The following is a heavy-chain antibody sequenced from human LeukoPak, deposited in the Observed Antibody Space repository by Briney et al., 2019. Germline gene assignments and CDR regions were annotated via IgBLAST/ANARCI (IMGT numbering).Heavy chain of an antibody. D-gene: IGHD3-22*01. V-gene: IGHV1-2*02. Sequence: ASVKVSCKASGYTFTGYYMHWLRQAPGQGLEWMGWINPNSGGTNYAQKFQGRVTMTRDTSISTAYMELSRLRSDDTAVYYCARDFDYYDSSGRDYWGQGTLVTVSS. CDR1: GYTFTGYY. CDR3: ARDFDYYDSSGRDY. CDR2: INPNSGGT. J-gene: IGHJ4*02.